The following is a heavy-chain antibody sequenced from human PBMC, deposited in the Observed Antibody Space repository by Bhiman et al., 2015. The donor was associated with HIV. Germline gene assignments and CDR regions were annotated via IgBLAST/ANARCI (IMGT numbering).Heavy chain of an antibody. CDR2: ISYDGSNK. Sequence: QVQLVESGGGVVQPGRSLRLSCAASGFTFSSYAMHWVRQAPGKGLEWVAVISYDGSNKYYADSVKGRFTISRDNSKNTLYLQMNSLRAEDTAVYYCARDGLVLVVYASSFFDYWGQGTLVTVSS. CDR3: ARDGLVLVVYASSFFDY. CDR1: GFTFSSYA. D-gene: IGHD2-8*02. J-gene: IGHJ4*02. V-gene: IGHV3-30*04.